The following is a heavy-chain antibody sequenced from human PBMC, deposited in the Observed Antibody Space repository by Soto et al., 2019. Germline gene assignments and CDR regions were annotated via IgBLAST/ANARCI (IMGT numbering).Heavy chain of an antibody. CDR3: ARTQYWVCLAP. V-gene: IGHV4-30-2*01. CDR2: IYHSGST. CDR1: GGSISSGGYS. J-gene: IGHJ5*02. D-gene: IGHD2-8*02. Sequence: PSETLSLTCAVSGGSISSGGYSWSWIRQPPGKGLEWIGYIYHSGSTYYNPSLKSRVTISVDRSKNQFSLKLSSVTAADTAVYYCARTQYWVCLAPWGPGILVTVSS.